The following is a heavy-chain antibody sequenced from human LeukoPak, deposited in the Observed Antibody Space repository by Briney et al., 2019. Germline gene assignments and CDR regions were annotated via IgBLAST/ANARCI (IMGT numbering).Heavy chain of an antibody. D-gene: IGHD3-3*01. CDR1: GFTFSSYA. CDR3: ARDIWALGFFDY. V-gene: IGHV3-23*01. CDR2: ISGSGGST. Sequence: GGSLRLSCAASGFTFSSYAMSWVRQAPGKGLEWVSAISGSGGSTYYADSVKGRFTISRDNSKNTLYLQMNSLRAEDTAVYYCARDIWALGFFDYWGQGTLVTVSS. J-gene: IGHJ4*02.